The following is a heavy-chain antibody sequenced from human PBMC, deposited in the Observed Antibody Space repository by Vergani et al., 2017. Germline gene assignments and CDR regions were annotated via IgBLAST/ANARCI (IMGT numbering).Heavy chain of an antibody. D-gene: IGHD5-18*01. J-gene: IGHJ4*02. Sequence: EVQLLESGGGLVQPGGSLRLSCAASGFTFSSYAMSWVRQAPGKGLEWVSAISGSGGSTYYADSVKGRFTISRDNAKNTLYLQMNSLRAEDTAVYYCAIRWGGYSYVSYGRSFDYWGQGTLVTVSS. CDR3: AIRWGGYSYVSYGRSFDY. CDR1: GFTFSSYA. V-gene: IGHV3-23*01. CDR2: ISGSGGST.